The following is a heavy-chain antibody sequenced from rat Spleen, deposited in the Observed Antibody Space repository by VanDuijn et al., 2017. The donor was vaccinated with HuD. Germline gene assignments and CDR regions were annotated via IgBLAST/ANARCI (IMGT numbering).Heavy chain of an antibody. Sequence: EVQLAESGGGLVQPGRSLKLSCVVSGFAFSDYYMAWVRQAPTKGLEWVASISFDGVSTYYRDSVKGRFTISRDNAKSSLYLQMDSLRSEDMATYYCTKRGWYYFDYWGQGVMVTVSS. CDR1: GFAFSDYY. CDR2: ISFDGVST. CDR3: TKRGWYYFDY. J-gene: IGHJ2*01. V-gene: IGHV5-20*01.